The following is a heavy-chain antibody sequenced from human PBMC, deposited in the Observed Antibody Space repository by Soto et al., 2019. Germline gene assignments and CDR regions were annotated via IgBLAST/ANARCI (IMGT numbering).Heavy chain of an antibody. CDR1: GYTFTSYD. CDR3: ARNSGYDEHYYGMDV. V-gene: IGHV1-8*01. CDR2: MNPNSGNT. J-gene: IGHJ6*02. D-gene: IGHD5-12*01. Sequence: QVQPVQSGAEVKKPGASVKVSCKASGYTFTSYDINWVRQATGQGLERMGWMNPNSGNTGYAQKVQGRVTMTRNTSISTAYMELSSLRSEDTDVYYCARNSGYDEHYYGMDVWGQGTTVTVSS.